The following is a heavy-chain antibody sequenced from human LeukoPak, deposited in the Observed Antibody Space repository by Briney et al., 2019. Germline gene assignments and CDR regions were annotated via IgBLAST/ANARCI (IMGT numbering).Heavy chain of an antibody. V-gene: IGHV3-23*01. D-gene: IGHD3-10*01. CDR3: AEVESSYCRI. CDR2: IGGSGSTT. J-gene: IGHJ4*02. Sequence: GRSLRLSCVASGLTFDNYRMDWGRQAPGKGLEWVSSIGGSGSTTYYADSVRGRFTISRDNSENSMYLQMSSLRADDTAIYYCAEVESSYCRIWGQGTLVTVSS. CDR1: GLTFDNYR.